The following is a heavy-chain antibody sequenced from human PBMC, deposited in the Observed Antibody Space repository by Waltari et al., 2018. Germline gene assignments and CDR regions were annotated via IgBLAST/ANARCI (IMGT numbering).Heavy chain of an antibody. D-gene: IGHD4-17*01. J-gene: IGHJ4*02. CDR2: IYYSGST. V-gene: IGHV4-39*07. CDR3: ASSLEYGDSKGYYFDY. Sequence: QLQLQESGPGLVKPSETLSLTCTVSGGSISSSSYYWGWIRQPPGKGLEWIGSIYYSGSTYYNPSLKMRVTISVDTSKNQFSLKLSSVTAADTAVYYCASSLEYGDSKGYYFDYWGQGTLVTVSS. CDR1: GGSISSSSYY.